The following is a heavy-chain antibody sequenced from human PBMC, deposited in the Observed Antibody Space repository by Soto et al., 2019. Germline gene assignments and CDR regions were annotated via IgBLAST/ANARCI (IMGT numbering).Heavy chain of an antibody. CDR2: IVVGSGNT. V-gene: IGHV1-58*01. CDR3: AATRYFDWFYYYYGMDV. J-gene: IGHJ6*02. CDR1: GFTFTSSA. Sequence: SVKVSYKASGFTFTSSAVQWVRQARGQRLEWIGWIVVGSGNTNYAQKFQERVAITRDMSTSTAYMELSSLRSEDTAVYYCAATRYFDWFYYYYGMDVWGQGTTVTVSS. D-gene: IGHD3-9*01.